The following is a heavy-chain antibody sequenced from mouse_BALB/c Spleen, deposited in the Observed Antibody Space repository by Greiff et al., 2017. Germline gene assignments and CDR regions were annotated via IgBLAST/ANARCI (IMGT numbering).Heavy chain of an antibody. CDR1: GFTFSSFG. Sequence: EVQLVESGGGLVQPGGSRKLSCAASGFTFSSFGMHWVRQAPEKGLEWVAYISSGSSTIYYADTVKGRFTISRDKPKNTLFLQVASLRSEDTAMYYSARAGRGFDYWGQGTTLTVSS. CDR3: ARAGRGFDY. D-gene: IGHD3-1*01. CDR2: ISSGSSTI. V-gene: IGHV5-17*02. J-gene: IGHJ2*01.